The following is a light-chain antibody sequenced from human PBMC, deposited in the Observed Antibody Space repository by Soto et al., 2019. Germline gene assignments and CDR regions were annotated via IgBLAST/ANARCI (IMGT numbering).Light chain of an antibody. CDR1: QSVSSK. Sequence: ETVMTQSPATLSVSPGERATLSCRTGQSVSSKLAWYQQKPGQAPRLLVYSASNRATGIPARFSGSVSGTEFTLTISSLQSDDLATYYCQQNNRYPWTFGQGTKVDI. V-gene: IGKV3-15*01. J-gene: IGKJ1*01. CDR3: QQNNRYPWT. CDR2: SAS.